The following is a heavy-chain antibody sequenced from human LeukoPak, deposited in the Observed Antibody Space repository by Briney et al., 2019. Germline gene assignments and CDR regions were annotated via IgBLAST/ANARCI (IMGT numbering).Heavy chain of an antibody. J-gene: IGHJ5*02. Sequence: PSETLSLTCSVSGGSITRGSYYWVWIRQPPGKGLEYIGSISYTGNAFYNPSLNSRVLISLETSKNQVSLNVRSVTAADTAVYHCARGSWSGPNYLDPWGQGALVTVSS. CDR3: ARGSWSGPNYLDP. CDR1: GGSITRGSYY. D-gene: IGHD3-3*01. CDR2: ISYTGNA. V-gene: IGHV4-39*07.